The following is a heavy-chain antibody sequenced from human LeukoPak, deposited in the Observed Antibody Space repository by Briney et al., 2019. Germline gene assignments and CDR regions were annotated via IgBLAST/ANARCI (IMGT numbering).Heavy chain of an antibody. CDR2: IYPDDSDT. Sequence: GESLKISCKGSGYRFTNYWIGWVRQMPGKGLEWMGLIYPDDSDTRYSPSFQGQVTISADKSISTAYLQWSSLKASDTALYYCAIGGDSTTSCYRCFDYWGQGTLVTVSS. V-gene: IGHV5-51*01. J-gene: IGHJ4*02. CDR3: AIGGDSTTSCYRCFDY. D-gene: IGHD2-2*02. CDR1: GYRFTNYW.